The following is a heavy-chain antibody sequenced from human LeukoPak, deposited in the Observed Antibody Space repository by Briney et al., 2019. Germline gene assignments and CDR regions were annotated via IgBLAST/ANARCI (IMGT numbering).Heavy chain of an antibody. CDR1: GGSFSGYY. J-gene: IGHJ4*02. CDR3: ARDWYGEQNVGVDY. Sequence: PPETLSLTCAVYGGSFSGYYWSWMRKPPGEGREWIGGIYHSGNTYYNASLKSRVTISVEQSKKQFSLQLSSVTAADTAVYYCARDWYGEQNVGVDYWGQGTLVTVSS. V-gene: IGHV4-34*01. CDR2: IYHSGNT. D-gene: IGHD2-21*01.